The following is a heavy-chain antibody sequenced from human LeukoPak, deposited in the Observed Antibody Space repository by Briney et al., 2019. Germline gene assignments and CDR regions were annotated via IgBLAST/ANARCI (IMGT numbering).Heavy chain of an antibody. CDR2: IYTSGST. V-gene: IGHV4-4*09. CDR1: GGSISSYY. J-gene: IGHJ6*03. CDR3: ARVPNSSSLYYYYYMDV. D-gene: IGHD6-13*01. Sequence: SETLSLTCTVSGGSISSYYWSWIRQPPGKGLEWTGYIYTSGSTNYNPSLKSRVTISVDTSKNQFSLKLSSVTAADTAVYYCARVPNSSSLYYYYYMDVWGKGTTVTVSS.